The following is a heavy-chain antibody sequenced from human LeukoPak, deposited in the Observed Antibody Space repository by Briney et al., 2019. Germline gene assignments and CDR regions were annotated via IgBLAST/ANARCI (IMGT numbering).Heavy chain of an antibody. D-gene: IGHD6-13*01. CDR1: GFTFSSYW. J-gene: IGHJ5*02. CDR3: ARDGDRIAAAGTEVWFDP. Sequence: GGSLRLSCAASGFTFSSYWMSWVRQAPGKGLEWVANIKQDGSEKYYVDSVKGRFTISRDNAKNSLYLQMNSLRAEDTAVYYCARDGDRIAAAGTEVWFDPWGQGTLVTVSP. V-gene: IGHV3-7*03. CDR2: IKQDGSEK.